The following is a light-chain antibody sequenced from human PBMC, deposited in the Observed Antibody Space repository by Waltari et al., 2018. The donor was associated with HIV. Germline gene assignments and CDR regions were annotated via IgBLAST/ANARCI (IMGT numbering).Light chain of an antibody. Sequence: QSVLNQAPSASGTPGQRVTISCSGGRSNIGSNTVTWYQQFPGTAPKLLIYSYGQRPSGVPERFSGSKSATSASLAISGLRSEDEADYYCATWDDSLNGWVFGGGTKLTVL. V-gene: IGLV1-44*01. CDR1: RSNIGSNT. J-gene: IGLJ3*02. CDR2: SYG. CDR3: ATWDDSLNGWV.